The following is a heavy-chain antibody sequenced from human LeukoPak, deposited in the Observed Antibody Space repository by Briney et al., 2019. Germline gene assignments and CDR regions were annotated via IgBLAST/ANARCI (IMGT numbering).Heavy chain of an antibody. CDR3: ALDSSSWKPLTKFDY. Sequence: ASVKVSCKASGYTFTSYDINWVRQATGQGLEWMGWMNPNSGNTGYAQKFQGRVTMTRNTSISTAYMELSSLRSEDTAVYYCALDSSSWKPLTKFDYWGQGTLVTVSS. D-gene: IGHD6-13*01. CDR2: MNPNSGNT. V-gene: IGHV1-8*01. J-gene: IGHJ4*02. CDR1: GYTFTSYD.